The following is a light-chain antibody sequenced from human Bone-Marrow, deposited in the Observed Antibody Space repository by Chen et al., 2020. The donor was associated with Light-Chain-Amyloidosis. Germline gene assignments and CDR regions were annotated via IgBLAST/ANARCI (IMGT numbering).Light chain of an antibody. J-gene: IGLJ2*01. V-gene: IGLV3-19*01. CDR2: GEN. CDR3: KSRDSGNYVV. Sequence: SSELTQDPAVSVALRHPVRTTCQRESLRSYFATWSQQKTGEAPVLVLFGENNRASGIPDRFSGSRSGNTASLTITGAQAEDEAVYYCKSRDSGNYVVFGGGTKVTV. CDR1: SLRSYF.